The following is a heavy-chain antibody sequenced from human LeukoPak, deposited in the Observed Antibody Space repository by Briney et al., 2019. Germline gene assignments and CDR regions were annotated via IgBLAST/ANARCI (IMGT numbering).Heavy chain of an antibody. Sequence: PSETLSLTCTVSGGSISSYYWSWIRQPPGKGLEWIGYIYYSGSTNYNPSLKSRVTISVDTSKNQFSLKLSSVTAADTAVYYCARRSQTYYDFWSGYGEGERSYYFDYWGQGTLVTVSS. CDR3: ARRSQTYYDFWSGYGEGERSYYFDY. D-gene: IGHD3-3*01. V-gene: IGHV4-59*08. J-gene: IGHJ4*02. CDR2: IYYSGST. CDR1: GGSISSYY.